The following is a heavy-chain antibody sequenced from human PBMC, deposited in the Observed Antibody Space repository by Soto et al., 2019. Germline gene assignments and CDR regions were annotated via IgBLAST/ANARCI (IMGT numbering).Heavy chain of an antibody. V-gene: IGHV3-23*01. CDR2: IIGSGGST. CDR1: GFTFSSYA. Sequence: GGSLRLSCAASGFTFSSYAMSWVRQAPGKGLEWVSAIIGSGGSTYDGESVKGRFTISRDNSKNQLYLLMNSLRAEDTAVYYCAKDRRLYYYGSGSYIDYWGQGALVTVSS. CDR3: AKDRRLYYYGSGSYIDY. J-gene: IGHJ4*02. D-gene: IGHD3-10*01.